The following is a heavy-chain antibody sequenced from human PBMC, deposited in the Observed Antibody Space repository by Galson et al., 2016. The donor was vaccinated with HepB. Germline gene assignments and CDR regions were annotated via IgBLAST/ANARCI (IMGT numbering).Heavy chain of an antibody. V-gene: IGHV3-23*01. CDR1: GFTFTNYA. J-gene: IGHJ4*02. CDR2: IDYSGGAT. CDR3: AKVTRTSVATDY. D-gene: IGHD5-12*01. Sequence: SLRLSCAASGFTFTNYAMSWVHQAPGKGLEWVSNIDYSGGATYYADSVKGRFTISRDNSKNTLYLQMNSLRPEDTGVYYCAKVTRTSVATDYWGQGTLVTVSS.